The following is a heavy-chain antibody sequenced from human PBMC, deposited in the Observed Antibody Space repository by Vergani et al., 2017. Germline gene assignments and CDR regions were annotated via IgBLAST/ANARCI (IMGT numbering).Heavy chain of an antibody. CDR2: INHSGDT. J-gene: IGHJ6*02. V-gene: IGHV4-38-2*01. D-gene: IGHD3-10*01. CDR3: ARHRGSGVFFPSAYFYGMDV. CDR1: DSSIMTNPY. Sequence: QVQLQESGPGLVKPSETLALTCDVSDSSIMTNPYWGWFRQSPGKGLEWIWCINHSGDTHYNSYLKSRVSISIVSSSKFSLSLTSVTAADTAIYCCARHRGSGVFFPSAYFYGMDVWGHGATVTVAS.